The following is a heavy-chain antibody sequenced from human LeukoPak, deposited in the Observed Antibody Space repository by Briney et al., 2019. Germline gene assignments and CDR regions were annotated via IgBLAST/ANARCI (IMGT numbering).Heavy chain of an antibody. J-gene: IGHJ6*03. D-gene: IGHD3-16*01. Sequence: PSETLSLTCAVYGGSFSGYYWSWIRQPPGEGLEWIGEINHSGSTNYNPSLKSRVTISVDTSKNQFSLKLSSVTAADTAVYYCARVAVSRAFYYYYYMDVWGKGTTVTVSS. CDR3: ARVAVSRAFYYYYYMDV. CDR1: GGSFSGYY. V-gene: IGHV4-34*01. CDR2: INHSGST.